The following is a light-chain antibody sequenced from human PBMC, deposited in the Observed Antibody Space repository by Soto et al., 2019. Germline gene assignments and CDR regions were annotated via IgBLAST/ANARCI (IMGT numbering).Light chain of an antibody. V-gene: IGKV3-15*01. CDR1: ETVATN. J-gene: IGKJ1*01. CDR2: GAS. CDR3: QQYFEWPPMT. Sequence: VMTQSPATLSVSPGERATLSCWASETVATNLAWCQQKPGQAPRPPISGASTRAAGISDRFRGSGSGTEFTLTISSLRSEDSAIYYCQQYFEWPPMTFGQGTKVDIK.